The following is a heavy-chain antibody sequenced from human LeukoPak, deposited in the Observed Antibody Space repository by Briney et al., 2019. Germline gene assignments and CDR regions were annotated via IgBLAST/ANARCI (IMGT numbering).Heavy chain of an antibody. V-gene: IGHV1-2*06. CDR2: INPNSGGT. Sequence: ASVKVSCKASGYTFTGYYMHWVRQAPGQGLEWMGRINPNSGGTNYAQKFQGRVTMTRDTSINTAYMDLSMLRSDDTAVYYCARGRNSVYYFNVVAPSYLDYWGQGTLVTVSS. CDR1: GYTFTGYY. D-gene: IGHD3-22*01. J-gene: IGHJ4*02. CDR3: ARGRNSVYYFNVVAPSYLDY.